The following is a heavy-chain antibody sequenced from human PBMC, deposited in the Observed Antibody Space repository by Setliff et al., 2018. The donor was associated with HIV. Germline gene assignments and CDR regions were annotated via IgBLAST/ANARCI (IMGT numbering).Heavy chain of an antibody. CDR3: AKEGGYCSGDTCFGFDY. CDR1: GESFSSYF. V-gene: IGHV4-34*01. Sequence: SETLSLTCAVYGESFSSYFWSWVRQPPGKGLEWIGEINHSGSTNYNPSLKSQVTISMDTSKNQFSLRLNSVTAADTAVYYCAKEGGYCSGDTCFGFDYWGQGTLVTVSS. J-gene: IGHJ4*02. D-gene: IGHD2-15*01. CDR2: INHSGST.